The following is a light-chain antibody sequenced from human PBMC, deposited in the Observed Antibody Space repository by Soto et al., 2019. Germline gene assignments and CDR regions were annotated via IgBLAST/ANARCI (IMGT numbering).Light chain of an antibody. J-gene: IGKJ1*01. CDR1: QSVSSSY. CDR3: QQYGSTPWT. V-gene: IGKV3-20*01. Sequence: EIVLTQSPGTLSLSPGERATLSCRASQSVSSSYLAWYQQKPGQAPRLLIYGASGRATGIPDRFSGSGSGTDFTLTISRLEPEDFAVYYCQQYGSTPWTFGQGTRWIS. CDR2: GAS.